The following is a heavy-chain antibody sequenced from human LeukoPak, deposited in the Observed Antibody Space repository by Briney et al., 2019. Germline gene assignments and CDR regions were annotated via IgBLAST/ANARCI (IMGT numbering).Heavy chain of an antibody. CDR1: GYSISSGYY. D-gene: IGHD3-3*01. J-gene: IGHJ5*02. CDR3: ARLEYYDFWSGYYASNWFDP. CDR2: IYHSGST. V-gene: IGHV4-38-2*01. Sequence: SETLSLTCAVSGYSISSGYYWGWIRQPPGKGLEWIGSIYHSGSTYYNPSLKSRVTISVDASKNQFSLKLSSVTAADTAVYYCARLEYYDFWSGYYASNWFDPWGQGTLVTVSS.